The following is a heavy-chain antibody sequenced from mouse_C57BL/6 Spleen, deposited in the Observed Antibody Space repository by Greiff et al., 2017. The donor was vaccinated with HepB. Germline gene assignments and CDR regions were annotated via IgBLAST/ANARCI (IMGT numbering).Heavy chain of an antibody. J-gene: IGHJ3*01. V-gene: IGHV5-4*01. D-gene: IGHD2-2*01. CDR1: GFTFSSYA. CDR2: ISDGGSYT. CDR3: ARDGYGEAY. Sequence: EVQGVESGGGLVKPGGSLKLSCAASGFTFSSYAMSWVRQTPEKRLEWVATISDGGSYTYYPDNVKGRFTISRDNAKNNLYLQMSHLKSEDTAMYYCARDGYGEAYWCQGTLVTVSA.